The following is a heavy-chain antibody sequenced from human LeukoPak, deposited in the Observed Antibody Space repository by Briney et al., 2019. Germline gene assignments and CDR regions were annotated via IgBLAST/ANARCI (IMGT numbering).Heavy chain of an antibody. J-gene: IGHJ2*01. Sequence: PSETLSLTCTVSGGSISSGDYYWSWIRQPPGKGLEWIGYIYYSGSTYYNPSLKSRVTISVDTSKNQFSLKLSSVTAADTAVYYCARDGMVAATGFDLWGRGTLVTVSS. D-gene: IGHD2-15*01. CDR3: ARDGMVAATGFDL. CDR2: IYYSGST. V-gene: IGHV4-30-4*01. CDR1: GGSISSGDYY.